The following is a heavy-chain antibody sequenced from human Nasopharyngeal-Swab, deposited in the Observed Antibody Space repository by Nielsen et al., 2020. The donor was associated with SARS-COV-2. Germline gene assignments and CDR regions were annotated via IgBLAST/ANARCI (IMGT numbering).Heavy chain of an antibody. V-gene: IGHV4-59*02. CDR1: SGSVGSYH. CDR2: VYTSGNT. CDR3: ARGRISDWTYSYYMDV. Sequence: GSLRLSCPVSSGSVGSYHWSWIRQPPGKGLEWIGFVYTSGNTDYNPSLKSRGTISMDASKNQFSLKLISVTAADTALYYCARGRISDWTYSYYMDVWGKGTTVTVSS. J-gene: IGHJ6*03. D-gene: IGHD3-9*01.